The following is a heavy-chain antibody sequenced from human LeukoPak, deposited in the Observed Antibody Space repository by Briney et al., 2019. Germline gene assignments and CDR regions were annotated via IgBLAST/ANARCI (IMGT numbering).Heavy chain of an antibody. D-gene: IGHD3-10*01. CDR3: ARDQDGSTDY. V-gene: IGHV3-74*01. CDR1: GFTFSRNW. J-gene: IGHJ4*02. CDR2: ISSAGTNT. Sequence: GGSLRLSCAASGFTFSRNWMHWVRQAPGKGLVGVSHISSAGTNTRYADSVKGRSTTSRDNAKNMLYLQMNSLRAEDTAVYYCARDQDGSTDYWGQGTLVTVSS.